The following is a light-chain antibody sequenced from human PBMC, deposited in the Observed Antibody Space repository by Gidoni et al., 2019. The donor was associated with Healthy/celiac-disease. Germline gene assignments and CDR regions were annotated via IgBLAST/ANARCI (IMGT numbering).Light chain of an antibody. J-gene: IGKJ2*01. V-gene: IGKV4-1*01. CDR1: QSVLYSSNNKNF. CDR2: WAS. Sequence: DIVKTQSPDSLAVSLGERATINCKSSQSVLYSSNNKNFLAWYQQKPGQPPKLLIYWASTRDSGVPDRFSGSGSWTDFTLTISSLQAEDVAAYYCQQYYSPPYTFXQXTKLEIK. CDR3: QQYYSPPYT.